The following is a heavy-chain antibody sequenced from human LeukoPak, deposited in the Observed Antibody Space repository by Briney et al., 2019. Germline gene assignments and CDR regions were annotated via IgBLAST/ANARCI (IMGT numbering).Heavy chain of an antibody. J-gene: IGHJ5*02. CDR2: TYYSGST. V-gene: IGHV4-59*01. CDR1: GGSISSYY. Sequence: SETLSLTCTVSGGSISSYYWSWIQQPPGKGLEWIGHTYYSGSTTYNPSLKSRVNISVDRSRNQFSLKLSSVTAADTALYYCAREYCGGGSCGWFDPWGQGTLVTVSS. CDR3: AREYCGGGSCGWFDP. D-gene: IGHD2-15*01.